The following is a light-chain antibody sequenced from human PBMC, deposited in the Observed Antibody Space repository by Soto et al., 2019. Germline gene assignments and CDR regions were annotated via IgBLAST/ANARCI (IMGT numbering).Light chain of an antibody. CDR1: QSVSGW. CDR2: DAS. V-gene: IGKV1-5*01. Sequence: DIQMTQSPSTVSASVGDTVTVTCRASQSVSGWLAWYQQKPGEAPKLLIYDASALPRGVPLRFSGSGSGTKFPLTIASLQPEAFATYYCQQYETFSGTFGPGTKVEMK. CDR3: QQYETFSGT. J-gene: IGKJ1*01.